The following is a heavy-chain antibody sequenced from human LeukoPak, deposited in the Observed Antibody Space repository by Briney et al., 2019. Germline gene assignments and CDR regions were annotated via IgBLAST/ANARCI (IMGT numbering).Heavy chain of an antibody. CDR2: IYYSGST. D-gene: IGHD6-13*01. V-gene: IGHV4-39*01. CDR1: GGSISSSSYY. J-gene: IGHJ6*02. Sequence: PSETLSLTCTVSGGSISSSSYYWGWIRQPPGKGLEWIGSIYYSGSTYYNPSLKSRVTISVDTSKNRFSLKLSSVTAADTAVYYCARLPSSSWYLTFDYYYYGMDVWGQGTTVTVSS. CDR3: ARLPSSSWYLTFDYYYYGMDV.